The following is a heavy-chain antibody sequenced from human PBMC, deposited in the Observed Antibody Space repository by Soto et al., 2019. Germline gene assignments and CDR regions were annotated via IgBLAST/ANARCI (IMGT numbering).Heavy chain of an antibody. D-gene: IGHD3-3*01. CDR2: INHSGST. Sequence: SETLSLTCAVYGGSFSGYYWSWIRQPPEKGLEWIGEINHSGSTNYNPSLKSRVTISVDTSKNQFSLKLSSVTAADTAVYYCARGWYYDFWSGYYTYLFDYWGQGTLVTVSS. CDR3: ARGWYYDFWSGYYTYLFDY. V-gene: IGHV4-34*01. CDR1: GGSFSGYY. J-gene: IGHJ4*02.